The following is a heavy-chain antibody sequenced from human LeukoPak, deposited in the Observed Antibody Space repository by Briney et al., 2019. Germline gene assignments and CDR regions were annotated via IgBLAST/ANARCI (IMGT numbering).Heavy chain of an antibody. CDR2: ISAYNGNT. Sequence: ASVKVSCKPSGYTLTSYGISWVRQAPGQGLEWMGWISAYNGNTNYAQKPQGRVTMTTDTSTSTAYMELRSLRSDDTAVYYCARGRRKEYDSSGPLFAFDIWGQGTMVTVSS. J-gene: IGHJ3*02. D-gene: IGHD3-22*01. CDR3: ARGRRKEYDSSGPLFAFDI. CDR1: GYTLTSYG. V-gene: IGHV1-18*01.